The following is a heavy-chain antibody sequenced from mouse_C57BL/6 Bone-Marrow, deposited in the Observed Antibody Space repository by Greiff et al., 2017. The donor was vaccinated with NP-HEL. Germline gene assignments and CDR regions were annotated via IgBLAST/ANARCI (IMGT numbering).Heavy chain of an antibody. CDR2: IYPGSGNT. CDR1: GYTFTDYY. CDR3: ARQGGLRPYDV. V-gene: IGHV1-76*01. J-gene: IGHJ1*03. Sequence: QVQLQQSGAELVRPGASVKLSCKASGYTFTDYYINWVKQRPGQGLEWIARIYPGSGNTYYNEKFKGKATLTAEKSSSTAYMQLSSLTSEDSAVYFCARQGGLRPYDVGGTGTTVTVTS. D-gene: IGHD2-4*01.